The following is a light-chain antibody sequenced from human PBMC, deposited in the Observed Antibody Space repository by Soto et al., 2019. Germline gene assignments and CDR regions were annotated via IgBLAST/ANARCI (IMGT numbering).Light chain of an antibody. V-gene: IGLV2-18*02. CDR1: SSDFGTYNG. CDR3: SSYTISNTYV. J-gene: IGLJ1*01. Sequence: QPALTQPPSVSGSPGQSVTISCTGPSSDFGTYNGISWYQQPPGTAPKLMIYDVSNRPSGVPDRFSGSKSGNTASLTISGLQAEDEGDYYCSSYTISNTYVFGTGTKVTVL. CDR2: DVS.